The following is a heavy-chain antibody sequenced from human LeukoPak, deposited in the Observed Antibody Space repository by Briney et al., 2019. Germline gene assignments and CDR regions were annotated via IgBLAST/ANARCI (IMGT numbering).Heavy chain of an antibody. CDR1: GFTFSSYA. Sequence: AGGSLRLSRAASGFTFSSYAMSWVRQAPGKGLEWVSAISGSGGSTYYADSVKGRFTISRDNSKNTLSLQMNSLRAEDMAVYYCAKSGSGSHRFDYWGQGALVTVSS. D-gene: IGHD3-10*01. CDR3: AKSGSGSHRFDY. J-gene: IGHJ4*02. CDR2: ISGSGGST. V-gene: IGHV3-23*01.